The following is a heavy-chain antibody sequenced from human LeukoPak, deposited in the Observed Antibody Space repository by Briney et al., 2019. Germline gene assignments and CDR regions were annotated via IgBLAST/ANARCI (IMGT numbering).Heavy chain of an antibody. V-gene: IGHV1-18*01. D-gene: IGHD4-11*01. CDR3: ARAPLTTVTTNWFDP. CDR1: GYTFTSYG. J-gene: IGHJ5*02. CDR2: IGAYNGNT. Sequence: ASVKVSCKASGYTFTSYGISWVRQAPGQGLEWMGWIGAYNGNTNYAQKLQGRVTMTTDTSTSTAYMELRSLRSDDTAVYYCARAPLTTVTTNWFDPWGQGTLVTVSS.